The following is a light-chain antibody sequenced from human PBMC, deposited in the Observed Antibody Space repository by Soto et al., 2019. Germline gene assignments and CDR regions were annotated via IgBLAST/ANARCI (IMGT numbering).Light chain of an antibody. CDR3: ASWDDSLSAWV. V-gene: IGLV1-47*01. CDR2: RNN. CDR1: SSNIGSTY. Sequence: QPVLTQPPSASGTPGQRVTISCSGSSSNIGSTYVYWFQQLPGTAPVLLIYRNNQRPSGVPDRFSGSRSGTSASLAISGLRSEDEADYYCASWDDSLSAWVFGGGTKLTVL. J-gene: IGLJ3*02.